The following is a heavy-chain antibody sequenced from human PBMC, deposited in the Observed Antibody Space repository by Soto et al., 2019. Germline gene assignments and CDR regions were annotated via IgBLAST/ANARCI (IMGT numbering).Heavy chain of an antibody. J-gene: IGHJ4*02. CDR3: PRGPGI. CDR2: SYYSAST. CDR1: GDSISSGGYF. V-gene: IGHV4-31*03. Sequence: QVQLQESGPGLVKPSQTLSLTCTVSGDSISSGGYFWNWIRQQPGKGLEWIGYSYYSASTDYNPSLKSRVTTSVDTSKNQYSLTLSSVTAADTAVYYCPRGPGIWGQGTLVTVSS.